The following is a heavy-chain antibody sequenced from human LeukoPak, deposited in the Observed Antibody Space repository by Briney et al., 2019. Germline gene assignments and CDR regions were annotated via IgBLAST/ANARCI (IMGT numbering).Heavy chain of an antibody. Sequence: GGSLRLSCAASEFTFSSYWMSWVRQAPGKGLEWVSFIYSDNTRYSDSVKGRFTISRDNAKNSLYLQMNSLRAEDTALYYCARGGENSGFDYWGQGTLVIVSS. J-gene: IGHJ4*02. CDR2: IYSDNT. D-gene: IGHD6-19*01. CDR1: EFTFSSYW. V-gene: IGHV3-21*01. CDR3: ARGGENSGFDY.